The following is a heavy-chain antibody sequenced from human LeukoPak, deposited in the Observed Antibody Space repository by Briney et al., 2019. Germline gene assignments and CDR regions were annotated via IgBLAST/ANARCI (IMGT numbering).Heavy chain of an antibody. D-gene: IGHD3-22*01. Sequence: ASVKVSCKASGGTFSSYAISWVRQAPGQGLEWMGRIIPIFGTANYAQKFQGRVTITTDESTSTAYMELSSLRSEDTAVYYCARDFYDSSGYYFTPRDAFDIWGQGTMVTVSS. V-gene: IGHV1-69*05. CDR2: IIPIFGTA. CDR3: ARDFYDSSGYYFTPRDAFDI. J-gene: IGHJ3*02. CDR1: GGTFSSYA.